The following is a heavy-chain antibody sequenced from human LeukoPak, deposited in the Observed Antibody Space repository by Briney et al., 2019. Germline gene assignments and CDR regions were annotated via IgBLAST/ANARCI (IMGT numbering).Heavy chain of an antibody. CDR2: ISGSGGST. Sequence: GGSLRLSCAASGFTFSSYAMSWVRQAPGKGLEWVSAISGSGGSTYYADYVKGRFTISRDNSKNTLYLQMNSLRAEDTAVYYCAKYFSSSGYSASFDYWGQGTLVTVSS. V-gene: IGHV3-23*01. D-gene: IGHD3-22*01. J-gene: IGHJ4*02. CDR3: AKYFSSSGYSASFDY. CDR1: GFTFSSYA.